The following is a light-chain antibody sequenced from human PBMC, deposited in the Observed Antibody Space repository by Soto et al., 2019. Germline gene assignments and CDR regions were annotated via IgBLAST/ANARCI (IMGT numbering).Light chain of an antibody. CDR3: SSYRSGSTV. J-gene: IGLJ3*02. V-gene: IGLV2-14*01. Sequence: QSVLTQPASVSGSPGQSITISCTGTSGDVGGYKYVSWYQQHSGKAPKLMIYEVNNRPSGVPNRFSGSKSGNTASLTISGLQAEDEADYYCSSYRSGSTVFGGGTKLTVL. CDR1: SGDVGGYKY. CDR2: EVN.